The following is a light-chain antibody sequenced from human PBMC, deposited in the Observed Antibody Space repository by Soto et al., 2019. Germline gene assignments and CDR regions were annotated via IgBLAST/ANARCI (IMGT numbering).Light chain of an antibody. J-gene: IGKJ5*01. V-gene: IGKV1-9*01. CDR1: QGISNY. Sequence: IQLTESPSSLSASVGDRVTITCRASQGISNYLAWYQQKPGKTPRLLIYGATTLRSGVPARFSGSGSGTDFALSISSLQLVYFATYYCQQLKSYVTFGQGTRLEIK. CDR2: GAT. CDR3: QQLKSYVT.